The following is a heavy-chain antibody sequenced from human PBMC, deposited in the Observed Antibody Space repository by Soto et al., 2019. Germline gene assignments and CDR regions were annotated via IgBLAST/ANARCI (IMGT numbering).Heavy chain of an antibody. D-gene: IGHD2-15*01. Sequence: SETLSLTCTVSGGSISSSSYYWGWIRQPPGKGLEWIGSIYYSGSTYYNPSLKSRVTISVDTSKNQFSLKLSSVTAADTAVYYCARLGSSNCSGGSCYSVEYYYYYYMDVWGKGTTVTVSS. J-gene: IGHJ6*03. CDR2: IYYSGST. CDR1: GGSISSSSYY. V-gene: IGHV4-39*01. CDR3: ARLGSSNCSGGSCYSVEYYYYYYMDV.